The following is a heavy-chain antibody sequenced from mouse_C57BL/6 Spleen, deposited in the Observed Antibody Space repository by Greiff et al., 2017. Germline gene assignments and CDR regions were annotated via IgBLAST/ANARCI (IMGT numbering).Heavy chain of an antibody. D-gene: IGHD1-1*01. J-gene: IGHJ2*01. V-gene: IGHV1-15*01. CDR1: GYTFTDYE. Sequence: QVQLQQSGAELVRPGASVTLSCKASGYTFTDYEMHWVKQTPVHGLEWIGAIDPETGGTAYNQKFKGKAILTADKSSSTAYMELRSLTSEDSAVYYCTRGILLGYFDYWGQGTTLTVSS. CDR2: IDPETGGT. CDR3: TRGILLGYFDY.